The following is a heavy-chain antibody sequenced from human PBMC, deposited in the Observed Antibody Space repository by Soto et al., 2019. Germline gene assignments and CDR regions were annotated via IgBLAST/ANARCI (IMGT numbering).Heavy chain of an antibody. J-gene: IGHJ5*02. CDR3: ARGLGYCSSTSCYRRPAYNWFDP. CDR2: INHSGST. Sequence: LSLTCAVYGGSFSGYYWSWIRQPPGKGLEWIGEINHSGSTNYNPSLKNRVTISVDTSKNQFSLKLSSVTAADTAVYYCARGLGYCSSTSCYRRPAYNWFDPWGQGTLVTVSS. D-gene: IGHD2-2*01. CDR1: GGSFSGYY. V-gene: IGHV4-34*01.